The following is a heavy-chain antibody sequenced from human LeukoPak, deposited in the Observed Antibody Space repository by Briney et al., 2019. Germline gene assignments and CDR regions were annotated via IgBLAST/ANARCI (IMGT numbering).Heavy chain of an antibody. CDR2: ISSSSSYI. V-gene: IGHV3-21*01. J-gene: IGHJ4*02. CDR3: ARDAMIGLDY. D-gene: IGHD3-10*02. CDR1: GFTFSSYS. Sequence: GGSLRLSCAASGFTFSSYSMNWVRQAPGKGLEWDSSISSSSSYIYYADSVKGRFTISRDNAKNSLYLQMNSLRAEDTAVYYCARDAMIGLDYWGQGTLVTVSS.